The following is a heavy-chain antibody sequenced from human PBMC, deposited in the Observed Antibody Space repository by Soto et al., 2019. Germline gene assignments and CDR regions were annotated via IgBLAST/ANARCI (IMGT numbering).Heavy chain of an antibody. CDR3: ARTDGYEIDY. Sequence: EVQLVQSGAEVKKPGESLKISCKGSGYSFVSYWIGWVRQMPGKGLEWMGIIYPGDSDTRYSPSFQGQITISADRSVTAVYLQWSSLKASDSTICDCARTDGYEIDYWGQGTLVTVSS. CDR2: IYPGDSDT. CDR1: GYSFVSYW. J-gene: IGHJ4*02. D-gene: IGHD5-12*01. V-gene: IGHV5-51*01.